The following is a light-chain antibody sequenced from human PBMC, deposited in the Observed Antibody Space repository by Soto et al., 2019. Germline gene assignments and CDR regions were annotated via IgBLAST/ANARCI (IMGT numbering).Light chain of an antibody. CDR2: DNN. J-gene: IGLJ1*01. V-gene: IGLV1-51*01. CDR1: KSNIGSNY. CDR3: GTWDGSLSAYV. Sequence: QSVLTQPPSVSAAPGQRVTISCSGSKSNIGSNYVSWYQQFPGTAPKLVIYDNNDRPPGIRDRFSGSKSGTSATLGITGLETXXXADXXCGTWDGSLSAYVFGTGTKLTVL.